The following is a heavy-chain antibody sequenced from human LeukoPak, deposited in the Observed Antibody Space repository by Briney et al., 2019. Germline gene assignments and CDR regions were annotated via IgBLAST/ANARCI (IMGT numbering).Heavy chain of an antibody. J-gene: IGHJ4*02. CDR3: ASSPTVVTPEEGY. CDR1: GFTFSSYA. V-gene: IGHV3-23*01. CDR2: ISGSGGST. D-gene: IGHD4-23*01. Sequence: GGSLRLSCAASGFTFSSYAMSWVRQSPGKGLEWVSAISGSGGSTYYADSVKGRFTISRDNSKNTLYLQMNSLRAEDTAVYYCASSPTVVTPEEGYWGQGTLVTVSS.